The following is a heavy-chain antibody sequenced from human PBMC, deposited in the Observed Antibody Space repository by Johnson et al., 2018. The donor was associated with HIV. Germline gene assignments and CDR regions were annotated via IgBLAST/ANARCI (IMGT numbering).Heavy chain of an antibody. D-gene: IGHD7-27*01. CDR1: GFIVSSNY. Sequence: VQLVESGGGLVQPGGSLRLSCAASGFIVSSNYMSWVRQAPGKGLEWVSVIYSGGSTYYADFVTGRFTLSRDNSSNTVYLQMTNLRTEETAVYYCAKGEAQEGWIQLGSYAFDFWGRGTMVTVSS. V-gene: IGHV3-66*02. J-gene: IGHJ3*01. CDR3: AKGEAQEGWIQLGSYAFDF. CDR2: IYSGGST.